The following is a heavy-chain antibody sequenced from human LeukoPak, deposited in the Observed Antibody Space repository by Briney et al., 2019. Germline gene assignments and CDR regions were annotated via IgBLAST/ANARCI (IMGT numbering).Heavy chain of an antibody. V-gene: IGHV3-11*06. J-gene: IGHJ4*02. CDR2: ISSSSSYT. D-gene: IGHD2-15*01. Sequence: GGSLRLSCAASGFTFSDYYMSWTRQAPGKGLEWVSYISSSSSYTNYADSVKGRFTISRDNAKNSLYLQMNSLRAEDTAVYYCARDLGYCSGGSCPGFDYWGQGTLVTVSS. CDR1: GFTFSDYY. CDR3: ARDLGYCSGGSCPGFDY.